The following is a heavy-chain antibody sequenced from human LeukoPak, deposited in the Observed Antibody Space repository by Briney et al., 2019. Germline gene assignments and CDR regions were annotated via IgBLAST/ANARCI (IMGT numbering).Heavy chain of an antibody. CDR2: IWYDGSNK. V-gene: IGHV3-33*06. J-gene: IGHJ4*02. CDR3: AKDQDYGDDMLDY. D-gene: IGHD4-17*01. CDR1: GFTFSSYG. Sequence: PGRSLRLSCAASGFTFSSYGMHWVRQAPGKGLEWVAVIWYDGSNKNYADSVKGRFTISRDNSKNTLYLQMNSLRAEDTAVYYCAKDQDYGDDMLDYWGQGTLVTVSS.